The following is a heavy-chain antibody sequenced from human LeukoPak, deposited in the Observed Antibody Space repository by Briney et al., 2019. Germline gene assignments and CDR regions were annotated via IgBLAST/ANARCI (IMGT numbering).Heavy chain of an antibody. Sequence: PGGSLRLSCAASGFIFSTYAMSWVRQAPGKGLEWVSGISGSGGNTYYADSVKGRFTISRDNSNNTLYLQMNNLRAVDTAVYSCSGGYGSGATSYFYYYGMDVWGQGTTVTVSS. CDR2: ISGSGGNT. CDR1: GFIFSTYA. V-gene: IGHV3-23*01. J-gene: IGHJ6*02. CDR3: SGGYGSGATSYFYYYGMDV. D-gene: IGHD3-10*01.